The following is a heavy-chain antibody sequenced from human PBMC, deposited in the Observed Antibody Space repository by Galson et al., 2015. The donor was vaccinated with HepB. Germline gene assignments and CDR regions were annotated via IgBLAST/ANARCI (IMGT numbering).Heavy chain of an antibody. D-gene: IGHD4-17*01. CDR2: INWNGGST. CDR1: GFTFDDYG. CDR3: ARDLSYGDYSGFDY. Sequence: SLRLSCAASGFTFDDYGMSWVRQAPGKGLEWVSGINWNGGSTGYADSVKGRFTISRDNAKNSLYLQMNSLRAEDTALYYCARDLSYGDYSGFDYWGQGTLVTVSS. V-gene: IGHV3-20*04. J-gene: IGHJ4*02.